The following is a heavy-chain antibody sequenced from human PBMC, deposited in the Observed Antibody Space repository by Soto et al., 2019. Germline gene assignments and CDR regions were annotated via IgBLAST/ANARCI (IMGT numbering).Heavy chain of an antibody. Sequence: QVQLQQWGAGLLKPSETLSLTCAVYGGSFSGYYWSWIRQPPGKGLEWIGEINHSGSTNYNPSLKSRVTISVDTSKNHFSLKLSSVTAADTAVYYCASRTYGSGSYWFDYWGQGTLVTVSS. D-gene: IGHD3-10*01. CDR1: GGSFSGYY. V-gene: IGHV4-34*01. J-gene: IGHJ4*02. CDR3: ASRTYGSGSYWFDY. CDR2: INHSGST.